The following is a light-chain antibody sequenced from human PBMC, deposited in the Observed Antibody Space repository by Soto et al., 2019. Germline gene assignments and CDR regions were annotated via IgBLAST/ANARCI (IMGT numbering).Light chain of an antibody. V-gene: IGKV3-11*01. CDR2: DAS. J-gene: IGKJ4*01. Sequence: EIVLTQSSGTLSLSPGERATLSCRASHSVSNYLAWYQQKPGQAPRLLISDASNRATGIPARFSGSGSGTDFTLTISSLEPEDFAVYYCQQRSNWPLTFGGGTKEDI. CDR3: QQRSNWPLT. CDR1: HSVSNY.